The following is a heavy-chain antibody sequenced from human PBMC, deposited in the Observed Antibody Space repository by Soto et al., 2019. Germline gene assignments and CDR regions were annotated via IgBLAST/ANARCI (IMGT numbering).Heavy chain of an antibody. D-gene: IGHD4-4*01. CDR3: ARVYNDYPNFDY. Sequence: EVQLLESGGGLVQPGGSQRLSCAASGFTFSTYAMTWVRQAPGKGLEWVSAISGSGGNTYYADSVKGRFTISRDNSKHSLFLHMNSLRADDTAVYYCARVYNDYPNFDYWGQGTLVTVSS. CDR2: ISGSGGNT. V-gene: IGHV3-23*01. CDR1: GFTFSTYA. J-gene: IGHJ4*02.